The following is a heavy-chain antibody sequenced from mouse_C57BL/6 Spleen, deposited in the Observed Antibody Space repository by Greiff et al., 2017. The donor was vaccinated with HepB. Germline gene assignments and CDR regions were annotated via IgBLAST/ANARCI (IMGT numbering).Heavy chain of an antibody. CDR3: ARRGYGGYWYFDV. D-gene: IGHD2-2*01. CDR2: ISNGGGST. Sequence: EVKLVVSGGGLVQPGGSLKLSCAASGFTFSDYYMYWVRQTPEKRLEWVAYISNGGGSTYYPDTVKGRFTISRDNAKNTLYLQMSRLKSEDTAMYYCARRGYGGYWYFDVWGTGTTVTVSS. J-gene: IGHJ1*03. CDR1: GFTFSDYY. V-gene: IGHV5-12*01.